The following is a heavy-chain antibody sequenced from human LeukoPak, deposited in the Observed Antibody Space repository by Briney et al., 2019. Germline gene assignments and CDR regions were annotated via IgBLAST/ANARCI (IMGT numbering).Heavy chain of an antibody. V-gene: IGHV4-34*01. CDR2: INHSGST. Sequence: SETLSLTCAVYGGSFSGYYWSWIRQPPGKGLEWIGEINHSGSTNYNPSLKSRVTISVDTSKNQFSLKLSSVTAADTAVYYCARTMVRGVIAFPGVYGMDVWGQGTTVTVSS. CDR3: ARTMVRGVIAFPGVYGMDV. CDR1: GGSFSGYY. J-gene: IGHJ6*02. D-gene: IGHD3-10*01.